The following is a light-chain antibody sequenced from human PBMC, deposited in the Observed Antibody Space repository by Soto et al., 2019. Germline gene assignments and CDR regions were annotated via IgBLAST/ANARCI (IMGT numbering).Light chain of an antibody. CDR2: DAS. CDR3: QQYSDSSGA. V-gene: IGKV1-5*01. Sequence: DIQVSHSPSTLSASVGDRVTITCGASQSIGTWLAWYQQKPGKAPKLLIFDASTLESGVPSRFSGSGSGTDFTLTISSLQPDDFATYYCQQYSDSSGAFGQGTKV. J-gene: IGKJ1*01. CDR1: QSIGTW.